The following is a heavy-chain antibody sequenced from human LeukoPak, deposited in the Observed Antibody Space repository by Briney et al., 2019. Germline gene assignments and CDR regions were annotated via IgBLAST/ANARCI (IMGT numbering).Heavy chain of an antibody. CDR2: VNHSGSP. CDR3: ARGSPYSGSHD. D-gene: IGHD1-26*01. CDR1: GGSFSAYY. J-gene: IGHJ4*02. V-gene: IGHV4-34*01. Sequence: PSETLSLTCAVYGGSFSAYYCSWIRQPPGKGLEWIGEVNHSGSPTYNPSLKSRVTISVDTSKNQFSRRLTSVTAADTAVYFCARGSPYSGSHDWGQGTLVTVSS.